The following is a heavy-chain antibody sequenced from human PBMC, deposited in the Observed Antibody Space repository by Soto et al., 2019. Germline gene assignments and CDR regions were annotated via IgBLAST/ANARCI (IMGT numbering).Heavy chain of an antibody. CDR3: AKGEYCSGGSCYYYGMDV. CDR2: ISYDGSNK. J-gene: IGHJ6*02. Sequence: GGSLRLSCAASGFTSSSYGMHWVRQAPGKGLEWVAVISYDGSNKYYADSVKGRFTISRDNSKNTLYLQMNSLRAEDTAVYYCAKGEYCSGGSCYYYGMDVWGQGTTVTVSS. V-gene: IGHV3-30*18. D-gene: IGHD2-15*01. CDR1: GFTSSSYG.